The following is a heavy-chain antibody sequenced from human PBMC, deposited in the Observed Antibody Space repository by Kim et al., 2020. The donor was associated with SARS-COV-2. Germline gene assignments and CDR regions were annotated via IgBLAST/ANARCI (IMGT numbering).Heavy chain of an antibody. D-gene: IGHD6-13*01. J-gene: IGHJ1*01. V-gene: IGHV4-34*01. Sequence: SETLSLTCAVSGASFTNYYWTWIRQAPGKGLDWIGEISPGGSTSYNPSLKSRVSVSLDTSKKQFSLILNSVTAADTAVYYCARAPVPAIAATGRWGYF. CDR3: ARAPVPAIAATGRWGYF. CDR2: ISPGGST. CDR1: GASFTNYY.